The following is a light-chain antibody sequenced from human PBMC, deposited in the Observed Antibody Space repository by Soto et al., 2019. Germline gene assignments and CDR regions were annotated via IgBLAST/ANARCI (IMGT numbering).Light chain of an antibody. CDR1: LDIRSY. Sequence: DIQLTQSPSFLSASVGARAAITCRASLDIRSYLARYQQKPGRAPKLLIYAASTLQSGVPSRFSGSGSGTEFTLTISSLEPEDSAVYYCQQRHMWPITFGQGTRLENK. J-gene: IGKJ5*01. CDR2: AAS. CDR3: QQRHMWPIT. V-gene: IGKV1-9*01.